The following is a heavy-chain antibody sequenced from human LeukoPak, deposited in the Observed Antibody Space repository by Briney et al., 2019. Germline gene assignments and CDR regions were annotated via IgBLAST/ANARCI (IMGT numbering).Heavy chain of an antibody. J-gene: IGHJ4*02. D-gene: IGHD3-3*01. V-gene: IGHV3-30*02. CDR3: AKDLPPITIFGVVIPGYFDY. Sequence: GGSLRLSCAASGFTFSSYGMHWVRQAPGKGLEWVAFIRYDGSNKYYADSVKGRFTISRDNSKNTLYLQMNSLRAEDTAVYYCAKDLPPITIFGVVIPGYFDYWGQGTLVTVSS. CDR1: GFTFSSYG. CDR2: IRYDGSNK.